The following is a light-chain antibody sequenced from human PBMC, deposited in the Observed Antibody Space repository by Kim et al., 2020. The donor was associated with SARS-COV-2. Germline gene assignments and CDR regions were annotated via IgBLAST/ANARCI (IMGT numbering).Light chain of an antibody. CDR3: NSRDSNDNVV. CDR2: GKN. J-gene: IGLJ2*01. Sequence: SSELTQDPAVSVALGQTVRITCQGDSLRSYYATWYQQKRGQAPILVIYGKNNRPSGIPDRFSGSSSGNTASLTITGTQAGDEADYYCNSRDSNDNVVFGG. V-gene: IGLV3-19*01. CDR1: SLRSYY.